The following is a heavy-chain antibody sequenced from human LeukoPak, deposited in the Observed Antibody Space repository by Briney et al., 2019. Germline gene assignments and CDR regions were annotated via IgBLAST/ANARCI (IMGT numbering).Heavy chain of an antibody. CDR3: TRATYSSSWYFDY. V-gene: IGHV3-49*04. J-gene: IGHJ4*02. D-gene: IGHD6-13*01. CDR2: IRSKAYGGTT. CDR1: GFTFGDYA. Sequence: GGSLRLSCTASGFTFGDYAMSWVRQAPGKGLEWVGFIRSKAYGGTTEYAASVKGRFTISRDDSKSIAYLQMNSLKTEDTAVYYCTRATYSSSWYFDYWGQGTLVTVSS.